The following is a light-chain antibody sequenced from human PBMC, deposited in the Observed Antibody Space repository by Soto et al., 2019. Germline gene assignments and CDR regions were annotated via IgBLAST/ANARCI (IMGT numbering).Light chain of an antibody. CDR3: SSYTSSTDYV. V-gene: IGLV2-14*02. J-gene: IGLJ1*01. Sequence: QSVLTQPASVSGSPGQSVTISCTGTSSDVGNYNHVSWYQQHPGKAPKLMIYEVTNRPSGVSNRFSGSKSGDTASLTISGLRAEDEADYYCSSYTSSTDYVFGTGTKVTVL. CDR1: SSDVGNYNH. CDR2: EVT.